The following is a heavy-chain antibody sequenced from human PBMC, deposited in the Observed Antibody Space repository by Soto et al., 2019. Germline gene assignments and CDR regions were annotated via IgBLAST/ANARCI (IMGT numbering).Heavy chain of an antibody. Sequence: EVQLVESGGGLVQPGGSLRLSCAASGFTFSSYAMHWVRQAPGKGLEYVSAISSNGGSTYYANSVKGRFTISRDNSKNTLYLQMGSLRAEDMAVYYCARSQLRYFDWLPDAFDIWGQGTMVTVSS. V-gene: IGHV3-64*01. CDR2: ISSNGGST. J-gene: IGHJ3*02. CDR3: ARSQLRYFDWLPDAFDI. D-gene: IGHD3-9*01. CDR1: GFTFSSYA.